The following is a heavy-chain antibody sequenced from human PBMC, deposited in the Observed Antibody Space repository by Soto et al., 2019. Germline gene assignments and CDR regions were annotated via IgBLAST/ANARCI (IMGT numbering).Heavy chain of an antibody. CDR3: ARIDSSGHYCRYYFDY. J-gene: IGHJ4*02. Sequence: ASETLPLTCTVSGGSISSGGYYWSWIRQHPGKGLEWIGYIYYSGSTYYNPSLKSRVTISVDTSKNQFSLKLSSVTGADTAVYSSARIDSSGHYCRYYFDYWGQGTLVTPSS. CDR1: GGSISSGGYY. V-gene: IGHV4-31*03. CDR2: IYYSGST. D-gene: IGHD3-22*01.